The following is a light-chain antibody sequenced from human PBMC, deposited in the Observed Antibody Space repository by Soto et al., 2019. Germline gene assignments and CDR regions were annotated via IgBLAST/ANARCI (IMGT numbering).Light chain of an antibody. V-gene: IGKV1-17*01. CDR2: AAS. CDR3: LQHDSYPLT. Sequence: IQMTQSPSSLSASVGDRVTITCRASQGIRDALGWYQQKPGKAPKRLIYAASSLQSGVPSRSSGSGSGTEFTLTISSLQPEDFATYYGLQHDSYPLTFGHGTKVVIK. CDR1: QGIRDA. J-gene: IGKJ1*01.